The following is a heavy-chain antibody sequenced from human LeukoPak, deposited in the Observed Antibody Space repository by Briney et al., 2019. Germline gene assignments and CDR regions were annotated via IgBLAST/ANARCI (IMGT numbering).Heavy chain of an antibody. CDR3: ARARQWAVAALNWFDP. Sequence: GGSLRLSCAASGFTLSNHAMIWVRQAPGKELEWVSSISGSGAMTYYADSVKGRFTISRDNAMDTLYLQMNSLRADDTAVYYCARARQWAVAALNWFDPWGQGTLVTVSS. CDR1: GFTLSNHA. J-gene: IGHJ5*02. CDR2: ISGSGAMT. D-gene: IGHD6-19*01. V-gene: IGHV3-23*01.